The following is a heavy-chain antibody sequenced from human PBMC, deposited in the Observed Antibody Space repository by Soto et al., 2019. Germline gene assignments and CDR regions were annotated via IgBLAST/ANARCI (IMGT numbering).Heavy chain of an antibody. J-gene: IGHJ4*02. V-gene: IGHV3-11*06. CDR1: GFPFSDYY. CDR2: ISPKSTYR. Sequence: LRLSCPTSGFPFSDYYMSWIRQAPGKGLEWLSHISPKSTYRNYADSVKGRFTISRDNTKSSLFLQMNSLGVEDTAVYYCVRGGGGGLFEHWGQGVLVTVSS. D-gene: IGHD2-21*01. CDR3: VRGGGGGLFEH.